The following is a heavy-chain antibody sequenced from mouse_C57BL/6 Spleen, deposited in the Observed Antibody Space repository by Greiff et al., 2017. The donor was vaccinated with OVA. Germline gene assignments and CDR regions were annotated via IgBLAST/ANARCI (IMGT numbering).Heavy chain of an antibody. Sequence: EVKVVESGGGLVKPGGSLKLSCAASGFTFSDYGMRWVRQAPEKGLEWVAYISSGSSTIYYADTVKGRFTISRDNAKNTLFLQMTSLRSEDTSMYYCARNYYGSSHAWFAYWGQGTLVTVSA. J-gene: IGHJ3*01. CDR1: GFTFSDYG. D-gene: IGHD1-1*01. CDR3: ARNYYGSSHAWFAY. CDR2: ISSGSSTI. V-gene: IGHV5-17*01.